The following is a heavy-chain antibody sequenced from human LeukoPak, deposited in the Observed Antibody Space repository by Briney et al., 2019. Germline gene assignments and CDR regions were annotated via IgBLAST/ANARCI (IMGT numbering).Heavy chain of an antibody. CDR1: GYTFTGYY. D-gene: IGHD3-3*01. CDR2: INPNSGGT. J-gene: IGHJ6*02. CDR3: ARERVRFYYGMDV. V-gene: IGHV1-2*04. Sequence: ASVKVSCKASGYTFTGYYMHWVRQAPGQGLEWMGWINPNSGGTNYAQKFQGWVTMTRDTSISTAYMELSRLRSDDTAVYYCARERVRFYYGMDVWGQGTTVTVSS.